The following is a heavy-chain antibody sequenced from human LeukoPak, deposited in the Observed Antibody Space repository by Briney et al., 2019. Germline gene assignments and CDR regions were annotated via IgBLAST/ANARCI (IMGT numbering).Heavy chain of an antibody. CDR3: AKEGGYGELSSYFDY. V-gene: IGHV3-23*01. Sequence: GGSLRLSCAVSGFTFSSYAMNWVRQAPGKGLEWVSAISGSGVNTDHADSVKGRFTISRDNSKNTLYLQMNSLRAEDTAVYYCAKEGGYGELSSYFDYWGQGTLVTVSS. CDR1: GFTFSSYA. J-gene: IGHJ4*02. D-gene: IGHD3-16*02. CDR2: ISGSGVNT.